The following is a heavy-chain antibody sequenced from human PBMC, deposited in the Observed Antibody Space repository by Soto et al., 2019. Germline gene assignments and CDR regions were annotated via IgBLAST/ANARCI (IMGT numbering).Heavy chain of an antibody. CDR3: ARMESFGSLNWFDP. J-gene: IGHJ5*02. CDR2: MNPGSGDT. Sequence: ASVKVSCKACGYTFTNNDVSWVRQATGQGLEWMGWMNPGSGDTGYAQKFQGRVTMTRDISIATAYMELNSLTSEDTAIYYCARMESFGSLNWFDPWGQGTLVTVSS. D-gene: IGHD5-18*01. CDR1: GYTFTNND. V-gene: IGHV1-8*02.